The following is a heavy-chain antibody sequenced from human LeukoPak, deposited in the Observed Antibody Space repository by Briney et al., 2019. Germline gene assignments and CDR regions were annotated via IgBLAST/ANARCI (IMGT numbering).Heavy chain of an antibody. D-gene: IGHD3-9*01. V-gene: IGHV4-4*02. CDR2: IYHSGST. CDR3: ARGPPIKYDILTGYYNFDY. J-gene: IGHJ4*02. Sequence: SGTLSLTCAVSGGSISSTNWWSWVRQPPNKGLEWIGEIYHSGSTNYNPSLKSRVTISVDKSKNQFSLKLSSVTAADTAVYYCARGPPIKYDILTGYYNFDYWGQGTLVTVSS. CDR1: GGSISSTNW.